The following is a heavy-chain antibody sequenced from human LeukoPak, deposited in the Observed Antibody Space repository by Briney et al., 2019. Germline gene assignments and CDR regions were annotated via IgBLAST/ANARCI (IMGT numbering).Heavy chain of an antibody. D-gene: IGHD2-21*02. CDR1: GYTFTSYY. V-gene: IGHV1-46*01. J-gene: IGHJ4*02. CDR3: ASIVVVTAIGKGGY. Sequence: ASVKVSCKASGYTFTSYYMHWVRQAPGQGLEWMGIINPSGGSTNYAQKFQGRVTITADESTSTAYMELSSLRSEDTAVYYCASIVVVTAIGKGGYWGQGTLVTVSS. CDR2: INPSGGST.